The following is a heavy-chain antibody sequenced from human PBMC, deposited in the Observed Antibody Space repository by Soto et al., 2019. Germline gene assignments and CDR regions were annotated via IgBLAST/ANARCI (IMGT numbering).Heavy chain of an antibody. CDR1: GFTFDDYA. CDR3: VRSKGGYSYGTPFDY. J-gene: IGHJ4*02. Sequence: EVQLEESGGALVQPGRSLRLSCVASGFTFDDYAMYWVRQVLGKGLEWVSSISWNSGNIGYADSVKGRFTTSRDNAKNSLYLQMNSLRPEDTALYYCVRSKGGYSYGTPFDYWGQGTLVTVSS. CDR2: ISWNSGNI. V-gene: IGHV3-9*01. D-gene: IGHD5-18*01.